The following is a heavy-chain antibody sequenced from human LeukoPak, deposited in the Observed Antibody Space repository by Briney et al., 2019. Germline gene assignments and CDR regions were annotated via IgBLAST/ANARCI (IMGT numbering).Heavy chain of an antibody. CDR3: ASLRYGSGSQGALDYGSDY. Sequence: SETLSLTCTVSGGPISSYYWSWIRQPPGKGLEWIGYIYYSGSTNYNPSLKSRVTISVDTSKNQFSLKLHSVTAADTAVYYCASLRYGSGSQGALDYGSDYWGQGTLVTVSS. J-gene: IGHJ4*02. V-gene: IGHV4-59*01. CDR1: GGPISSYY. CDR2: IYYSGST. D-gene: IGHD3-10*01.